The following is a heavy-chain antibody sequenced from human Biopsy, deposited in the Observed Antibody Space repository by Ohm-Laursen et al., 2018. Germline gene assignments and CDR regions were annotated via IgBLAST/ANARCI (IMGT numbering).Heavy chain of an antibody. Sequence: SDTLSLTCTVSGGSVNSYSWSWIRQPPGKGLEWIGYIYYSGSINYNPSLKGRVTISVDTSRNQFSLKLSSVTAADTAVYYCAGRPWPNAFDIWGQGTMVTVSS. J-gene: IGHJ3*02. CDR1: GGSVNSYS. D-gene: IGHD5-12*01. CDR3: AGRPWPNAFDI. V-gene: IGHV4-59*02. CDR2: IYYSGSI.